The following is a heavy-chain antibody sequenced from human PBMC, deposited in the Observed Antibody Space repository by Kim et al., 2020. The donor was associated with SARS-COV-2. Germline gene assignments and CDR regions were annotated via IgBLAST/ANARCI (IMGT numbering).Heavy chain of an antibody. CDR3: AKVSLITIFGVAYDY. Sequence: ASVKTRFTISRHNSKNTLYLQMNSLRAEDTAVYYCAKVSLITIFGVAYDYWGQGTPVTVSS. D-gene: IGHD3-3*01. V-gene: IGHV3-23*01. J-gene: IGHJ4*02.